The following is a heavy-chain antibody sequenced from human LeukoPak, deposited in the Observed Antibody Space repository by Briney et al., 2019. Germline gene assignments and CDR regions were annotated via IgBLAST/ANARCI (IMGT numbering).Heavy chain of an antibody. V-gene: IGHV1-18*01. CDR1: GYTFTSYG. D-gene: IGHD3-10*01. J-gene: IGHJ4*02. Sequence: GSVKVSCKASGYTFTSYGISWGRQAPGQGLEWMGWISAYNGNTNYAQKLQGRVTMTTDTSTSTAYMELRSLRSDDTAVYYCARDYYGSGSYYNPTLDYWGQGTLVTVSS. CDR2: ISAYNGNT. CDR3: ARDYYGSGSYYNPTLDY.